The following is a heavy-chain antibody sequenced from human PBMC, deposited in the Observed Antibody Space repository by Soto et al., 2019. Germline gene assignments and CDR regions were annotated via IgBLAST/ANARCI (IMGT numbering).Heavy chain of an antibody. CDR2: INHSGST. Sequence: SETLSLTCAVYGGSFSGYYWSWIRQPPGKGLEWIGEINHSGSTNYNPSLKSRVTISVDTSKNQFSLKLSSVTAADTAVYYCARGGCSGGSCHQGYYYYGMDVWGQGTTVTVSS. V-gene: IGHV4-34*01. CDR3: ARGGCSGGSCHQGYYYYGMDV. J-gene: IGHJ6*02. CDR1: GGSFSGYY. D-gene: IGHD2-15*01.